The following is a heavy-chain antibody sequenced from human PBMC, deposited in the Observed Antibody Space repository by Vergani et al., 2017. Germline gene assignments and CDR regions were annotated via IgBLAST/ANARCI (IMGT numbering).Heavy chain of an antibody. Sequence: QVQLQESGPGLVKPSETLSLTCTVSGGSISSYYWSWIRQPPGKGLEWIGYIYYSGSTNYNPSLKSRVTISVDTSKNQFSLKLSSVTAADTAVYYCARDWHRDYDFWSGYGHAFAIWGQGTMVTVSS. CDR2: IYYSGST. D-gene: IGHD3-3*01. CDR3: ARDWHRDYDFWSGYGHAFAI. CDR1: GGSISSYY. J-gene: IGHJ3*02. V-gene: IGHV4-59*01.